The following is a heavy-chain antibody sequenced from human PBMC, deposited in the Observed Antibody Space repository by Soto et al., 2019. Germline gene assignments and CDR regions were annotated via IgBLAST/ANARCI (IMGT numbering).Heavy chain of an antibody. V-gene: IGHV3-15*01. CDR2: IKSKTDGGTT. CDR3: TTPTLWSASLPLYYYGMDV. J-gene: IGHJ6*02. CDR1: GFTFSNAW. Sequence: GGSLRLSCAASGFTFSNAWMSWVRQAPGKGLEWVGRIKSKTDGGTTDYAAPVKGRFTISRDDSKNTLYLQMNSLKTEDTAVYYCTTPTLWSASLPLYYYGMDVWGQGTTVTVSS. D-gene: IGHD3-3*01.